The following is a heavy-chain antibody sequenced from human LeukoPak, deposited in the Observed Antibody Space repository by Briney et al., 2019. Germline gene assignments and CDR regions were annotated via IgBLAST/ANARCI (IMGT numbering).Heavy chain of an antibody. D-gene: IGHD6-13*01. J-gene: IGHJ4*02. CDR1: GFTFSTYA. CDR3: AKGGRSSFFDY. Sequence: GGSLRLSCAASGFTFSTYAMSWVRQAPGKGLEWVSAISGSGGNTYYAYYADSVRGRFSISRDNSKNTLSLQMDSLRAEDTAVYYCAKGGRSSFFDYWSQGPLVTASS. CDR2: ISGSGGNTYYA. V-gene: IGHV3-23*01.